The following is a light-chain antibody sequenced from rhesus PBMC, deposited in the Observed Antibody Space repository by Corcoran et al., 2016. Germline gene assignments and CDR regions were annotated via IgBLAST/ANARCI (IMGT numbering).Light chain of an antibody. J-gene: IGKJ4*01. V-gene: IGKV2S20*01. CDR2: GAS. Sequence: DIVMTQTPLSLPVTPGEPASISCRSSQILLDSADGTTYFPLFLQTPGQSSRTLLYGASNRASGVPDRVRGRVSDTEVTLKISRVEGEDVGVYYCMQGIDYPLTFGGVTKVEIK. CDR1: QILLDSADGTTY. CDR3: MQGIDYPLT.